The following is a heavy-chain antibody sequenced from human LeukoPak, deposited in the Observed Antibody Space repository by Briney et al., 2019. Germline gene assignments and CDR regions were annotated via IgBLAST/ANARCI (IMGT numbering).Heavy chain of an antibody. CDR3: ARLGGGRSPFAY. Sequence: PSETLSLTCAVYGGSISGYYWTWIRQPPGKGLEWIGEINHSGSTNYNPSLKGRVIMSVDSSKNQFSLKLTSATAADTAVYYCARLGGGRSPFAYWGQGTLVTVSS. J-gene: IGHJ4*02. CDR1: GGSISGYY. V-gene: IGHV4-34*01. CDR2: INHSGST. D-gene: IGHD6-19*01.